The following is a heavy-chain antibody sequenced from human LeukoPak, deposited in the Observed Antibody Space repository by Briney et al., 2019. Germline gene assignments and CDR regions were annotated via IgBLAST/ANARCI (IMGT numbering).Heavy chain of an antibody. CDR1: GFTFSSYS. J-gene: IGHJ5*02. V-gene: IGHV3-21*01. CDR3: ARASGYSGSRRWFDP. D-gene: IGHD5-12*01. Sequence: PGGSLRLSCAASGFTFSSYSMSWVRQAPGKGLEWVSSISSSSSYIYYADSMKGRFTISRDNAKNSLYLQMNSLRAEDTAVYYCARASGYSGSRRWFDPWGQGTLVTVSS. CDR2: ISSSSSYI.